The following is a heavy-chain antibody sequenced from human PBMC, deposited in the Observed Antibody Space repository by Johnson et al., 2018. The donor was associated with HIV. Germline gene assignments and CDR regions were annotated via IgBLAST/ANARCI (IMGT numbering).Heavy chain of an antibody. CDR2: IKSKPDGGTT. J-gene: IGHJ3*02. D-gene: IGHD6-19*01. V-gene: IGHV3-15*01. CDR3: ARAAVAAPSAFDI. Sequence: VQLVESGGGVVQPGGSLRLSCAASGFTVSHAWMSWVRQAPGKGLECAGRIKSKPDGGTTDYAAPLKGRFTISRDDSKKTLYLQMNSLRAEDTAVYYCARAAVAAPSAFDIWGQGTMVTVSS. CDR1: GFTVSHAW.